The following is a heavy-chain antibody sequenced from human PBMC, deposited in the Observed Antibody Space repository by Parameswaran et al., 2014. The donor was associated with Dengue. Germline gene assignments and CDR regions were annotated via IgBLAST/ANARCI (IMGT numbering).Heavy chain of an antibody. V-gene: IGHV1-24*01. J-gene: IGHJ4*02. Sequence: WVRQAPGQGLEWMGGFDPEDGETIYAQKFQGRVTMTEDTSTDTAYMELSSLRSEDTAVYYCATVLSVITPLFDYWGQGTLVTVSS. D-gene: IGHD3-22*01. CDR3: ATVLSVITPLFDY. CDR2: FDPEDGET.